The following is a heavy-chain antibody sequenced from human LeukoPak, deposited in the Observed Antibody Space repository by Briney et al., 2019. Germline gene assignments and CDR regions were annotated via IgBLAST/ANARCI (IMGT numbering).Heavy chain of an antibody. CDR1: GYTFTGYY. CDR2: INPNSGGT. CDR3: ARDLDLTYYYGSGSRLTGDY. J-gene: IGHJ4*02. V-gene: IGHV1-2*06. Sequence: GASVKVSCKASGYTFTGYYMHWVRQAPGQGFEWMGRINPNSGGTNYAQKFQGRVTMTRDTSISTAYMELSRLRSDDTAVYYCARDLDLTYYYGSGSRLTGDYWGQGTLVTVSS. D-gene: IGHD3-10*01.